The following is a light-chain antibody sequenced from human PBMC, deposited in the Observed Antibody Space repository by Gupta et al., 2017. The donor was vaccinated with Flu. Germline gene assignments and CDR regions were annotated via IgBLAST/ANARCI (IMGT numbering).Light chain of an antibody. J-gene: IGKJ2*01. CDR2: AAS. CDR3: QQSYSSPYT. V-gene: IGKV1-39*01. CDR1: QSITSY. Sequence: LGDRVTITCRTSQSITSYLNWYQQKPGKAPNLLIYAASSLQSGAPSRFSGSGSGTDFTLTISSLQPEDFATYYCQQSYSSPYTFGQGTKLEIK.